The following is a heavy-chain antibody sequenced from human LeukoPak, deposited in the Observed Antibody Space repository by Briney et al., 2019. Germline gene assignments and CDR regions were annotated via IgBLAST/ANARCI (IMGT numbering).Heavy chain of an antibody. CDR1: GGSFSGYY. J-gene: IGHJ5*02. CDR2: INHSGST. Sequence: SETLSLTCAVYGGSFSGYYWSWIREPPGKGLEWIGEINHSGSTNYNPSLKSRVTISVDTSKNQFSLKLSSVTAADTAVYYCAIHIVVVPAAKKKNWFDPWGQGTLVTVSS. V-gene: IGHV4-34*01. D-gene: IGHD2-2*01. CDR3: AIHIVVVPAAKKKNWFDP.